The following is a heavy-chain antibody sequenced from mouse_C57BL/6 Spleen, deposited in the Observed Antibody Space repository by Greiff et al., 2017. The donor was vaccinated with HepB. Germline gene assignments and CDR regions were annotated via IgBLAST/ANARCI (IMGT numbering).Heavy chain of an antibody. D-gene: IGHD1-1*01. CDR3: ARGDPSLLLRSSGAMDY. CDR2: IYPRSGTT. CDR1: GYTFPSYC. V-gene: IGHV1-81*01. Sequence: QVQLKESGAELARPGASVKLSCKASGYTFPSYCLRWVTQRTGQGLEWIGEIYPRSGTTYYNEKFKGKATLTADNSSSTAYMELRSLTSEDAAVYCWARGDPSLLLRSSGAMDYWGQGTAGTVSS. J-gene: IGHJ4*01.